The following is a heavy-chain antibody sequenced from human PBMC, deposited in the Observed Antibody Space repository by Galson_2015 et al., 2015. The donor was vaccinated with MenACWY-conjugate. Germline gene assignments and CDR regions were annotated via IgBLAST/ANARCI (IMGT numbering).Heavy chain of an antibody. D-gene: IGHD3-22*01. Sequence: PALVKPTQTLTLTCTFSGFSLSTSGVGVGWIRQPPGKALEWLALIYWDDDKRYSPSLKSRLTISKDTSKNQVVLTMTNMDPVDTATYYCARIHYDSSGYYRDYWGQGTLVTVSS. CDR3: ARIHYDSSGYYRDY. J-gene: IGHJ4*02. V-gene: IGHV2-5*02. CDR2: IYWDDDK. CDR1: GFSLSTSGVG.